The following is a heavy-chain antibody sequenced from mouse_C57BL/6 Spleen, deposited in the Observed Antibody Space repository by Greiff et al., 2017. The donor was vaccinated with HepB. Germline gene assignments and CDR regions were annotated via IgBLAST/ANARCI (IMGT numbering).Heavy chain of an antibody. CDR1: GYTFTDYY. CDR2: INPNNGGT. J-gene: IGHJ1*03. CDR3: ARDSHLRGEYFDV. V-gene: IGHV1-26*01. Sequence: EVQLQQSGPELVKPGASVKISCKASGYTFTDYYMNWVKQSHGKSLEWIGDINPNNGGTSYNQKFKGKATLTVDKSSSTAYMELRSLTSEDSAVYYCARDSHLRGEYFDVWGTGTTVTVSS. D-gene: IGHD5-1*01.